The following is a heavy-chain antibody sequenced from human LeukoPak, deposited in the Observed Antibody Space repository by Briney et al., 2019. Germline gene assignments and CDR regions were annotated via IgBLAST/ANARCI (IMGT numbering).Heavy chain of an antibody. Sequence: SVKVSCKASGGTFSSYAISWVRQAPGQGLEWMGRIIPIFGTANYAQKFQGRVTITADKSTSTAYMELSSLRSEDTAVYYCARDQGGGSYYRDPQTYYFDYWGQGTLVTVSS. CDR3: ARDQGGGSYYRDPQTYYFDY. CDR2: IIPIFGTA. CDR1: GGTFSSYA. D-gene: IGHD1-26*01. J-gene: IGHJ4*02. V-gene: IGHV1-69*06.